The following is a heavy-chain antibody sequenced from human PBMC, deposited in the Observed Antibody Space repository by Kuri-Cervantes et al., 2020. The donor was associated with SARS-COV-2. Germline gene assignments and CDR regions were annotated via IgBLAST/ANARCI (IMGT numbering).Heavy chain of an antibody. CDR1: GGSFSGYY. CDR3: AGFEWLRLSLSAGNWFDP. CDR2: INHSGST. Sequence: GSLRLSCAVYGGSFSGYYWSWIRQPPVKGLEWIGEINHSGSTNYNPSLKSRVTISVDTSKNQFSLKLSSVTAADTAVYYCAGFEWLRLSLSAGNWFDPWGQGTLVTVSS. D-gene: IGHD5-12*01. J-gene: IGHJ5*02. V-gene: IGHV4-34*01.